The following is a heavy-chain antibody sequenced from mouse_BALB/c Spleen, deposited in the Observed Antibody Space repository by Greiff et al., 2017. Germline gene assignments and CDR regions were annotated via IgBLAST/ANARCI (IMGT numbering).Heavy chain of an antibody. D-gene: IGHD2-3*01. J-gene: IGHJ2*01. V-gene: IGHV1S127*01. CDR1: GYTFTSYW. Sequence: VQLQQPGAELVKPGASVKMSCKASGYTFTSYWMHWVKQRPGQGLEWIGTIDPSDSYTSYNQKFKGKATLTVDTSSSTAYMQLSSLTSEDSAVYYCTRWLLRGYFDYWGQGTTLTVSS. CDR3: TRWLLRGYFDY. CDR2: IDPSDSYT.